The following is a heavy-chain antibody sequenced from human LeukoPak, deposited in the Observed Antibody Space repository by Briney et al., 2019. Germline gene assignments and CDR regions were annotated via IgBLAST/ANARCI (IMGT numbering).Heavy chain of an antibody. CDR3: VRPPLTTVVNWFDP. J-gene: IGHJ5*02. CDR1: GFTFSSYW. Sequence: GGSLRLSCAASGFTFSSYWMSWVRQGPEKGPEWVANIKQDGSVKYYLDSVKGRFTISRDNAKNSLFLQMNSLRAEDTAVYYCVRPPLTTVVNWFDPWGQGTLVTVSS. V-gene: IGHV3-7*01. D-gene: IGHD4-23*01. CDR2: IKQDGSVK.